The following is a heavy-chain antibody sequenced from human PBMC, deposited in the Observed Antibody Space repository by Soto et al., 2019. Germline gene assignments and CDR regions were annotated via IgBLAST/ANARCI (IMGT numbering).Heavy chain of an antibody. CDR2: IYHSGST. Sequence: SETLSLTCAVSGDSINIGGYSWSCIRQPPGKGLEWIGFIYHSGSTYYNPSLKSRVTISVDTSKNQFSLKLSSVTAADTAIYYCARGDTVITPFDYWGQGTLVTVSS. D-gene: IGHD5-18*01. J-gene: IGHJ4*02. CDR3: ARGDTVITPFDY. V-gene: IGHV4-30-2*01. CDR1: GDSINIGGYS.